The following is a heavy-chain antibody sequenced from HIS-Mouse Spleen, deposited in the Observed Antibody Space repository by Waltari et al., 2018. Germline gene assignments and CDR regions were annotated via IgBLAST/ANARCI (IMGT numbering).Heavy chain of an antibody. CDR2: IYYSGST. V-gene: IGHV4-39*07. CDR1: AGSISSVRYS. D-gene: IGHD6-13*01. Sequence: QLQLQESGPGLVKPSETLSLTCTVSAGSISSVRYSWGWIRQPPGKGLEWIGSIYYSGSTYYNPSLKSRVTISVDTSKNQFSLKLSSVTAADTAVYYCAREIPYSSSWYDWYFDLWGRGTLVTVSS. J-gene: IGHJ2*01. CDR3: AREIPYSSSWYDWYFDL.